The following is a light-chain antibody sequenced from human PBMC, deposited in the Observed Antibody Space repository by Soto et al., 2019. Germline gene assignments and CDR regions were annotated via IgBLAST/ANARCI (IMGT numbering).Light chain of an antibody. V-gene: IGKV3-11*01. Sequence: IVLTQSPAPLSFSPGERPTLSCRASQRVSSYLAWYQQNPGQAPRLLLYDPSNRAPGNPGRFSGSGSGTYFTRTIRGRDHVNFSVYYGKQLSNWRISCGQGTRLEIK. J-gene: IGKJ5*01. CDR1: QRVSSY. CDR2: DPS. CDR3: KQLSNWRIS.